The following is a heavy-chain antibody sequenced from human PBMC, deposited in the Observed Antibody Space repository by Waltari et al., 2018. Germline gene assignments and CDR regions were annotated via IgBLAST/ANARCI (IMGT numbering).Heavy chain of an antibody. CDR3: ARGRIHHTSNWFDP. CDR1: GGSISSGGYS. CDR2: IYYSGST. J-gene: IGHJ5*02. Sequence: QLQMQESGSGLVKPSQTLSLTCAVSGGSISSGGYSWNWIRQSPGKGLEWIGYIYYSGSTDYNPSLKSRVTISVDTAKNQFSLRLNSVTAADTGVYYCARGRIHHTSNWFDPWGQGTLVTVSS. V-gene: IGHV4-30-2*06. D-gene: IGHD3-10*01.